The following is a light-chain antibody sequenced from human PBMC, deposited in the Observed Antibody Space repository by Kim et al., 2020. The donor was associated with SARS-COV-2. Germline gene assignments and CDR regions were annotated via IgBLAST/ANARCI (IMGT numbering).Light chain of an antibody. Sequence: SYELTQPPSVSVSPGQTASITCSGDKLGDRYVCWYQQKAGQSPIIVMYQDDKRPSGIPERFSGSNSGNTATLTISGTQAMDEADYYCHAWDSGTVVFGGGTQLTVL. CDR2: QDD. J-gene: IGLJ3*02. V-gene: IGLV3-1*01. CDR3: HAWDSGTVV. CDR1: KLGDRY.